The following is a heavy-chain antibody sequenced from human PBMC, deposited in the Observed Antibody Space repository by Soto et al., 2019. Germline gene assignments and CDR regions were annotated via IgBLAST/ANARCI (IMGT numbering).Heavy chain of an antibody. D-gene: IGHD3-16*01. Sequence: SETLSLTCTVSGGSISSYYGSWIRQPPGKGLEWIGYIYYSGSTNYNPSLKSRVTISVDTSKNQFSLKLSSVTAADTAVYYCARSWGPPPTGDYSGMDVWGQGTTVTVSS. V-gene: IGHV4-59*01. J-gene: IGHJ6*02. CDR1: GGSISSYY. CDR3: ARSWGPPPTGDYSGMDV. CDR2: IYYSGST.